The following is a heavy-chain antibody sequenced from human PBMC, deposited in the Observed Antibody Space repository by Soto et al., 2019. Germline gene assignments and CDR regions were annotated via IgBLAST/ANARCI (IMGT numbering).Heavy chain of an antibody. Sequence: SETLSLTCTVSGGSVSSSSYYWGWVRQPPGKGLEWIGSVYYSGSTYYNPSLKSRVTISVDTSKNQFSLKLSSVTAADTAVYYCARRTGRLNQLPEIRRGTYYFDYWGQGTLVTVSS. CDR3: ARRTGRLNQLPEIRRGTYYFDY. CDR2: VYYSGST. J-gene: IGHJ4*02. CDR1: GGSVSSSSYY. D-gene: IGHD2-2*01. V-gene: IGHV4-39*07.